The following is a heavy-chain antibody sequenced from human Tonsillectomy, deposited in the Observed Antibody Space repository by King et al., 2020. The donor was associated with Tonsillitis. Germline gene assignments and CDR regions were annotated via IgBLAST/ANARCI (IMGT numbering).Heavy chain of an antibody. CDR2: INTYNGHT. J-gene: IGHJ4*02. D-gene: IGHD6-19*01. CDR3: ARAFYSSGWSSPFDY. Sequence: VQLVESGTEMKKPGASVKVSCKASGYSFTSYGISWVRQAPGQGLEWMGWINTYNGHTNYAQKLQDRVTVTTETSTYTAYMELRSLRSDDTAVYYCARAFYSSGWSSPFDYWGEGTLVTVSS. CDR1: GYSFTSYG. V-gene: IGHV1-18*04.